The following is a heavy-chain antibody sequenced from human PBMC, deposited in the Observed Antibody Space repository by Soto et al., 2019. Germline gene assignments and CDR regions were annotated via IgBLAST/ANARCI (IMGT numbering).Heavy chain of an antibody. CDR1: GYTFTSYA. CDR2: INAGNGNT. D-gene: IGHD1-1*01. J-gene: IGHJ6*02. CDR3: AREGETLERKYYHVLDF. Sequence: ASVKVSCKASGYTFTSYAMHWVRQAPGQRLEWMGWINAGNGNTKYSQKFQGRVTITRDTSASTAYMELSSLRSEDTAVYYCAREGETLERKYYHVLDFWGQGSTVIVSS. V-gene: IGHV1-3*01.